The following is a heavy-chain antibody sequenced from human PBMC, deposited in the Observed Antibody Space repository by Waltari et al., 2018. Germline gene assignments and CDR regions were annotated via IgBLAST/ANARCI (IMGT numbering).Heavy chain of an antibody. CDR2: IRSTGNYT. V-gene: IGHV3-21*01. D-gene: IGHD7-27*01. Sequence: EVQLMESGGGLVKPGGHLSLDCAASVFTFSSYSMNWVRRGPGKGLEWGSSIRSTGNYTHYANSGKGRFSISRDNAKNSLYLQMNSLRAEDTAVYYCARGGWGFYLDDWGQGTLVT. CDR3: ARGGWGFYLDD. CDR1: VFTFSSYS. J-gene: IGHJ4*02.